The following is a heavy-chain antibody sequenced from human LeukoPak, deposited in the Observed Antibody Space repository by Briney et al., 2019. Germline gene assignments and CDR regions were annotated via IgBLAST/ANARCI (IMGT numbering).Heavy chain of an antibody. V-gene: IGHV4-39*07. CDR3: ATDQGIAVAGRDY. D-gene: IGHD6-19*01. Sequence: GSLRLSCAASGFTFSSYGMHWVRQAPGKGLEWIGSIYYSGSTYYNPSLKSRVTISVDTSKNQFSPKLSSVTAADTAVYYCATDQGIAVAGRDYWGQGTLVTVSS. CDR1: GFTFSSYG. CDR2: IYYSGST. J-gene: IGHJ4*02.